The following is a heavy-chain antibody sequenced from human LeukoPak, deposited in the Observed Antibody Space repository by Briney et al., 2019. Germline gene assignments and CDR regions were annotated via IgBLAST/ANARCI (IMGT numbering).Heavy chain of an antibody. J-gene: IGHJ5*02. CDR2: ISSSGSTR. D-gene: IGHD6-13*01. Sequence: GGSLRLSCAASGFTFSSYEMNWVRQAPGKGLEWVSYISSSGSTRYYADSVKGRFTISRDNAKNSLYLQMNSLRAEDTAVYYCAREPYSSSWYLWFDPWGQGTLVTVSS. CDR1: GFTFSSYE. V-gene: IGHV3-48*03. CDR3: AREPYSSSWYLWFDP.